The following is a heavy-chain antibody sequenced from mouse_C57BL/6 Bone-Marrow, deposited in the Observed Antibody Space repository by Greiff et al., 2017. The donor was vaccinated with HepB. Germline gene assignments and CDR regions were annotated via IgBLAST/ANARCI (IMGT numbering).Heavy chain of an antibody. CDR3: AREITTVVDWYFDV. V-gene: IGHV5-4*01. Sequence: EVKLVESGGGLVKPGGSLKLSCAASGFTFSSYAMSWVRQPPEKRLEWVATISDGGSYTYYPDNVKGRFTISRDNAKNNLYLQMSHLKSEDTAMYYCAREITTVVDWYFDVWGTGTTVTVSS. D-gene: IGHD1-1*01. CDR1: GFTFSSYA. CDR2: ISDGGSYT. J-gene: IGHJ1*03.